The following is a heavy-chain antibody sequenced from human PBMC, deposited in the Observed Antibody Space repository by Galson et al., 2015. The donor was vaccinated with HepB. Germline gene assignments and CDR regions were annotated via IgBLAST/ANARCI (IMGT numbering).Heavy chain of an antibody. D-gene: IGHD6-13*01. J-gene: IGHJ4*02. V-gene: IGHV3-30-3*01. CDR3: ARECLSSSIYYFDY. CDR2: ISYDGSNK. CDR1: GFTFSSYA. Sequence: SLRLSCAASGFTFSSYAMHWVRQAPGKGLEWVALISYDGSNKYYADSVKGRFTISRANSKNTLYLQMNSLRAEDTAVYYCARECLSSSIYYFDYWGQGTLVTVSS.